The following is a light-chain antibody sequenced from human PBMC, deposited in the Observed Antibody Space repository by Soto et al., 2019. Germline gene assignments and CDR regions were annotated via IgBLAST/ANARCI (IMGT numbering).Light chain of an antibody. CDR1: QSVSSS. V-gene: IGKV3-11*01. CDR2: DAS. J-gene: IGKJ4*01. CDR3: QQRSNWPST. Sequence: EVVLTQSPVTLYLPPGERATLSYTASQSVSSSLAWYQQKPGQAPRLLIYDASNRATGIPARFSGSGSGTDFTLTISSLEPEDFAVYYCQQRSNWPSTLGGGTKVELK.